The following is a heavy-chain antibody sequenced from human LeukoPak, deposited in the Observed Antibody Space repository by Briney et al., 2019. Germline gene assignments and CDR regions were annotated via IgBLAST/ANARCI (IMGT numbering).Heavy chain of an antibody. Sequence: GGSLRLSCAASGFTFSSYAMSWVRRAPGKGLEWVSAISSSGVGTYYADSVKGRFTISRDNSKHTLYLQMNSLRAEDTAVYYCAKDRGSSGWLYWGQGTLVTVSS. V-gene: IGHV3-23*01. J-gene: IGHJ4*02. CDR1: GFTFSSYA. CDR2: ISSSGVGT. CDR3: AKDRGSSGWLY. D-gene: IGHD6-19*01.